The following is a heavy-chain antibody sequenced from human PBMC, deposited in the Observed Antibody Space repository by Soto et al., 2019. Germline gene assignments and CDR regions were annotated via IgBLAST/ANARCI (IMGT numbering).Heavy chain of an antibody. CDR1: GFTFSSYA. CDR2: ISYDGSNK. J-gene: IGHJ2*01. V-gene: IGHV3-30-3*01. Sequence: QVQLVESGGGVVQPGRSLRLSCAASGFTFSSYAMHWVRQAPGKGLEWVAVISYDGSNKYYADSVKGRFTISRDNSNNTLYRHMNSLRAEDTAGYYCARPLWRNDYNWGYFDLWGRGTLVTVSS. D-gene: IGHD4-4*01. CDR3: ARPLWRNDYNWGYFDL.